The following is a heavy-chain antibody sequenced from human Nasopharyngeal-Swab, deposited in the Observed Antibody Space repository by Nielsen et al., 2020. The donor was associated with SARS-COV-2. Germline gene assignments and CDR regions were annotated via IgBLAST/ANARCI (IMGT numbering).Heavy chain of an antibody. D-gene: IGHD2-2*01. J-gene: IGHJ6*02. CDR1: GYTFTSYY. V-gene: IGHV1-46*01. CDR3: ARRGRCSGSSCDMDV. CDR2: INPGSGGT. Sequence: ASVKVSCKASGYTFTSYYMHWVRQAPGQGLEWMGIINPGSGGTTYAQKFQGRVTMTRDTSTSAVFMDLSSLRSEDTAVYYCARRGRCSGSSCDMDVWGQGTTVTVSS.